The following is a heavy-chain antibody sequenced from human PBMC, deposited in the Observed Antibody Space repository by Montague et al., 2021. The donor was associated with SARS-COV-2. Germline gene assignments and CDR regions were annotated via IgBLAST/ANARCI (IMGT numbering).Heavy chain of an antibody. Sequence: TLSLTCAVSGGSISSGGYSWSWIRQPPGKGLEWIGYIYHSGSTYYNPSLKSRVTISVDRSKNQFSLKLSSVTAADTAVYYCAREEGEYGGMDVWGQGTTVTVSS. J-gene: IGHJ6*02. V-gene: IGHV4-30-2*01. CDR3: AREEGEYGGMDV. CDR1: GGSISSGGYS. D-gene: IGHD6-6*01. CDR2: IYHSGST.